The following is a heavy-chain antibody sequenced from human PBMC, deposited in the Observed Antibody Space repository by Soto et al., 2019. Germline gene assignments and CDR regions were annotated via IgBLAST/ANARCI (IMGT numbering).Heavy chain of an antibody. CDR1: GYTFTSYG. Sequence: QVQLVQSGAEVKKPGASVKVSCKASGYTFTSYGISWVRQAPGQGLEWMGWISAYNGNTNYAQKLQGRVTMTTDTSTSTAYMEPRSLRSDDTAVYYCARDGYYYDSSGYYSDAFDIWGQGTMVTVSS. CDR3: ARDGYYYDSSGYYSDAFDI. V-gene: IGHV1-18*04. CDR2: ISAYNGNT. D-gene: IGHD3-22*01. J-gene: IGHJ3*02.